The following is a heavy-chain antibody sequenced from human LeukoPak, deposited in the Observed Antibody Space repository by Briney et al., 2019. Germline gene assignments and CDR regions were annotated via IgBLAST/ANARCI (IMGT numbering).Heavy chain of an antibody. CDR2: FSSSGGST. J-gene: IGHJ3*02. V-gene: IGHV3-23*01. D-gene: IGHD2-21*01. Sequence: GGSLRLSCAASGFTFSSYAMSWVRQTPGTGLEWVSTFSSSGGSTYYADSVKGRFTISRDNSKNTLYLQMNSLRAEDTAVYYCAIHVQMVQGIVAFYTWGQGTMFTVSS. CDR3: AIHVQMVQGIVAFYT. CDR1: GFTFSSYA.